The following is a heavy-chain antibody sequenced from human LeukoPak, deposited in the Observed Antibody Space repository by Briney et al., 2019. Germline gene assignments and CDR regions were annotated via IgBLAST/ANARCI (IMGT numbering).Heavy chain of an antibody. CDR1: GFTFSSDW. Sequence: GGSLRLSCAASGFTFSSDWMHWVRQGPGKGLVWVSRISSDGIITVYADFVKGRFTISRDNAKNTLYLQMNSLRAEDTAVYYCARSDWFDPWGQGTLVTVSS. V-gene: IGHV3-74*01. CDR3: ARSDWFDP. CDR2: ISSDGIIT. J-gene: IGHJ5*02.